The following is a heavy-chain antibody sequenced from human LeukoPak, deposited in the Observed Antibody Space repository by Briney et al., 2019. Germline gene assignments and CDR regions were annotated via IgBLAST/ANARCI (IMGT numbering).Heavy chain of an antibody. CDR1: GFTFDDYA. CDR2: ISWNSGSI. Sequence: PGGSLRLSCAASGFTFDDYAMPWVRQAPGKGLEWVSGISWNSGSIGYADSVKGRFTISRDNAKNSLYLQMNSLRAEDTALYYCAKGDLAWLPRPGMDVWGQGTTVTVSS. D-gene: IGHD5-24*01. V-gene: IGHV3-9*01. CDR3: AKGDLAWLPRPGMDV. J-gene: IGHJ6*02.